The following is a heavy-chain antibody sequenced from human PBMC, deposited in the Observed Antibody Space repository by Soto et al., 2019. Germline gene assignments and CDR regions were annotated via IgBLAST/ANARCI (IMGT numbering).Heavy chain of an antibody. CDR2: IKSKDDGGAV. CDR3: TTMRWLPPYDY. CDR1: GFTFKNAW. J-gene: IGHJ4*02. V-gene: IGHV3-15*07. D-gene: IGHD5-12*01. Sequence: EVQLVESGGGLLKPGGSLRLSCAASGFTFKNAWMNWVRQVPGKGLEWVGRIKSKDDGGAVEYAAPVTGRFTISRDDSINTLYLQMNSLKTEDTGVYYCTTMRWLPPYDYWGQGTLVTVSS.